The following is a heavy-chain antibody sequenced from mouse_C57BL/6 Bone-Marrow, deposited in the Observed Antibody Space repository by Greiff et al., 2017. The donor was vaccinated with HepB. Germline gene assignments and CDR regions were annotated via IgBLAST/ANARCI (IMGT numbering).Heavy chain of an antibody. V-gene: IGHV1-63*01. CDR1: GYTFTNYW. D-gene: IGHD2-3*01. Sequence: VKLMESGAELVRPGTSVKMSCKASGYTFTNYWIGWAKQRPGHGLEWIGDIYPGGGYTNYNEKFKGKATLTADKSSSTAYMQFSSLTSEDSAIYYCARGDGYYGYWGQGTTLTVSS. CDR3: ARGDGYYGY. J-gene: IGHJ2*01. CDR2: IYPGGGYT.